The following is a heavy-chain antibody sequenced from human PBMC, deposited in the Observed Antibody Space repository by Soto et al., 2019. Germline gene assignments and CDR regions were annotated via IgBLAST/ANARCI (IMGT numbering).Heavy chain of an antibody. V-gene: IGHV3-7*03. D-gene: IGHD6-19*01. CDR1: GFTFSSYW. Sequence: PGGSLRLSCEASGFTFSSYWMNWVRQAPGKGLEWVAIIKKDGSEKYYVDSVKGRFTISRDNAKNSLYLQMNDLRAEDTAVYYCAGGSGWLTDYWGRGTLVTVSS. CDR3: AGGSGWLTDY. CDR2: IKKDGSEK. J-gene: IGHJ4*02.